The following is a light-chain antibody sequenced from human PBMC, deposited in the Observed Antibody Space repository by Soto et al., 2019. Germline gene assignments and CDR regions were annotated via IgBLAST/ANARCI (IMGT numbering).Light chain of an antibody. CDR1: TGAVTSGYY. J-gene: IGLJ2*01. CDR2: SRS. Sequence: QAVVTQEPSVTVSTGGAVTLTCACSTGAVTSGYYPNWFQQKPGQAPRALIYSRSNKHSWTPARFSGSLLGGKAALTLSGVQPEDEAEYYCLLYYGGAVVFGGGTKLTVL. CDR3: LLYYGGAVV. V-gene: IGLV7-43*01.